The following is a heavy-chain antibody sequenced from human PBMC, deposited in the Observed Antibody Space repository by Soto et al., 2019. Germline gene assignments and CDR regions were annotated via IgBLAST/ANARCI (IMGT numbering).Heavy chain of an antibody. CDR1: GFTFSSYG. V-gene: IGHV3-30*18. Sequence: QVQLVEFGGGVVQPGRSLRLSCAASGFTFSSYGMHWVRQAPGKGLEWVAVISHDGSNKYYADSVKGRFTISRDNSKNTLCLQMNSLRAEDTAVYYCAKAMGGYYYDSSGYSSYYGMDVWGQGTTVTVSS. D-gene: IGHD3-22*01. CDR2: ISHDGSNK. J-gene: IGHJ6*02. CDR3: AKAMGGYYYDSSGYSSYYGMDV.